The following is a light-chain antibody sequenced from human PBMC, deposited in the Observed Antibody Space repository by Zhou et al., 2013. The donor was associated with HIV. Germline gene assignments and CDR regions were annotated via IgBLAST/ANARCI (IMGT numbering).Light chain of an antibody. CDR2: QAS. Sequence: DIQMTQSPSTLSPSVGDRVNITCRASQSIGRWLAWYQQKPGTAPKVLIYQASTLEFGVPLRFSGSGSGTEFTLAIGSVQPEDCATYYCQQYNSVSPWTFGQGTKVEVK. CDR3: QQYNSVSPWT. V-gene: IGKV1-5*03. CDR1: QSIGRW. J-gene: IGKJ1*01.